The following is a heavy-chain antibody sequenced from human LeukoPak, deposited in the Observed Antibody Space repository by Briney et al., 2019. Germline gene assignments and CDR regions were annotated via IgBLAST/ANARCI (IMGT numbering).Heavy chain of an antibody. Sequence: GGSLRLSCAASGFSFSSYWMSWMRQAPGKGLEWVANIEFDGNEEYYVDSVKGRFTISRDNAKSSLYLQLNSLRVEDTAVYYCKSGGAAPGSFDYWGQGTLVTVSP. CDR2: IEFDGNEE. V-gene: IGHV3-7*01. CDR1: GFSFSSYW. D-gene: IGHD1-1*01. J-gene: IGHJ4*02. CDR3: KSGGAAPGSFDY.